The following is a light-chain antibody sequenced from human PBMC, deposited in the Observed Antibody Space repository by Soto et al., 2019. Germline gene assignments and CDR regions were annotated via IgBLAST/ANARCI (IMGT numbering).Light chain of an antibody. CDR2: AAS. CDR3: QQYSSVPV. V-gene: IGKV1-27*01. Sequence: DLQMTQSPTSLSASVGDRVTITCRASQDISNFVAWYQQKPGKAPKLLIYAASTLQSGVTPRFSGSGSGTDFTLNINSLQPEDVATYSCQQYSSVPVFGPGTKVEIK. J-gene: IGKJ3*01. CDR1: QDISNF.